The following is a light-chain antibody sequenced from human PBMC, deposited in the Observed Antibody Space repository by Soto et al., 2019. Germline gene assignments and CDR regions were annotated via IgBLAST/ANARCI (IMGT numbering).Light chain of an antibody. V-gene: IGLV1-44*01. CDR3: AAWDDTLNGGV. CDR2: TNN. J-gene: IGLJ3*02. CDR1: SSNIANNT. Sequence: QSVLTQPPSASGTPGQRVTISCSGTSSNIANNTVNWYQQVPGTAPKLLIHTNNRRPSGVPDRFSGSKSGTSASLDISGLQSEDEANYYCAAWDDTLNGGVFGGGTKVTVL.